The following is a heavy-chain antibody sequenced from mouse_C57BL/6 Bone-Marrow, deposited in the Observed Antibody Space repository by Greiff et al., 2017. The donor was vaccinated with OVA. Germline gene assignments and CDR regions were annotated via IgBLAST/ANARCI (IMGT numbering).Heavy chain of an antibody. J-gene: IGHJ1*03. CDR3: ARGGLYYGNYDGNFDV. CDR1: GYSITSGYD. Sequence: EVKVIESGPGMVKPSQSLSLTCTVTGYSITSGYDWHWIRHFPGNKLEWMGYISYSGSTNYNPSLKSRISITHDTSKNHFFLKLNSVTTEDTATYYCARGGLYYGNYDGNFDVWGTGTTVTVSS. CDR2: ISYSGST. V-gene: IGHV3-1*01. D-gene: IGHD2-1*01.